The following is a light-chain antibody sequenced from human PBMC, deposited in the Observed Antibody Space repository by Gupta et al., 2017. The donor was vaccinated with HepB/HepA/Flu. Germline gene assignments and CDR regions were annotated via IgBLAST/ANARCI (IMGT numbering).Light chain of an antibody. CDR3: NSYSSSNTLFV. Sequence: QSALTQPASVSGSPGQSITISCTGSSSDVGGYEYVSWYQQHPGKAPKLIIFDVSDRPSGVSNRFSGSKSGNTASLTISRLLAEDEAHYYCNSYSSSNTLFVFGGGTKLTVL. CDR1: SSDVGGYEY. V-gene: IGLV2-14*03. J-gene: IGLJ2*01. CDR2: DVS.